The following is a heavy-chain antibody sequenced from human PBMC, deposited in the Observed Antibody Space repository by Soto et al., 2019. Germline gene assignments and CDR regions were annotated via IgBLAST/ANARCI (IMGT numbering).Heavy chain of an antibody. CDR1: GGSFSGYY. CDR2: INHSGST. J-gene: IGHJ4*02. V-gene: IGHV4-34*01. D-gene: IGHD3-10*01. Sequence: PSETLSLTCAVYGGSFSGYYWSWIRQPPGKGLEWIGEINHSGSTNYNPSLKSRVTISVDTSKNQFSLKLSSVTAADTAVYYCARGGITMVRGVIDYWGQGTLVTVSS. CDR3: ARGGITMVRGVIDY.